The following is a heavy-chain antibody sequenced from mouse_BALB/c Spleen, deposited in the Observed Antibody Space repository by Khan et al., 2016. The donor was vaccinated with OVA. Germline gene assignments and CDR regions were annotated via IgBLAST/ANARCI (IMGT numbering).Heavy chain of an antibody. V-gene: IGHV1S81*02. CDR3: ARIKKIVATYFDY. CDR1: GYTFTSYW. D-gene: IGHD1-1*01. J-gene: IGHJ2*01. CDR2: TNPTNGRT. Sequence: QMQLEESGAELVKAGASVKMSCKASGYTFTSYWMHWVKQRLGQGLEWFAETNPTNGRTYYNEKFKSKATPTVDKSSSTAYMLLSGPTFEDSAVYYCARIKKIVATYFDYWGQGTTLTVSS.